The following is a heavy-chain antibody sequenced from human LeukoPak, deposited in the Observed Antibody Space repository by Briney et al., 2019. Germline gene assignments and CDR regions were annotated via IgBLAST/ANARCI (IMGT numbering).Heavy chain of an antibody. Sequence: GGSLRLSCAASGLSFSDYYMTWIRQAPGKGLVRGSYISFSGSSISYGHSVKGRFTFSRDNAKNSLFLQMTGLRVEDTAIYYCARAGPSSGYYRDDAFDVWGQGTLVTVSS. J-gene: IGHJ3*01. CDR2: ISFSGSSI. CDR1: GLSFSDYY. D-gene: IGHD6-19*01. CDR3: ARAGPSSGYYRDDAFDV. V-gene: IGHV3-11*01.